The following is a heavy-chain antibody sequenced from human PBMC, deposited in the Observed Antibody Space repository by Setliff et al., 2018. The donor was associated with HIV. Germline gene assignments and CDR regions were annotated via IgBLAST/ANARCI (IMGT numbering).Heavy chain of an antibody. CDR3: ARDQGYGGRPLDH. Sequence: GSLRLSCEASGFTFRYYWMNWVRQAPGKGLEWVANIKEDGTNTKYADSVKGRFTISRDNADNTLYLQMNSLRAEDTALYYCARDQGYGGRPLDHWGQGTLVTVSS. CDR2: IKEDGTNT. V-gene: IGHV3-7*01. J-gene: IGHJ4*02. D-gene: IGHD2-15*01. CDR1: GFTFRYYW.